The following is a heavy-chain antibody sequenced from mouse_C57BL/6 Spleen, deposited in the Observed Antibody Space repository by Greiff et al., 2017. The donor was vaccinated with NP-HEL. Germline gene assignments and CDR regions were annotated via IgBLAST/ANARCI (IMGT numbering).Heavy chain of an antibody. CDR3: ARDHLGLDY. D-gene: IGHD4-1*01. CDR2: INYDGSST. CDR1: GFTFSDYY. J-gene: IGHJ2*01. V-gene: IGHV5-16*01. Sequence: EVKLVESEGGLVQPGSSMKLSCTASGFTFSDYYMAWVRQVPEKGLEWVANINYDGSSTYYLDSLKSRFIISRDNAKNILYLQMSSLKSEDTATYYCARDHLGLDYWGQGTTLTVSS.